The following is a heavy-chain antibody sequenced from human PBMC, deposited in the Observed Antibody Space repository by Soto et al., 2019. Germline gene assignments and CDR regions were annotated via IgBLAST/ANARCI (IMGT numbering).Heavy chain of an antibody. D-gene: IGHD6-19*01. CDR2: VHTSGST. CDR1: GDSISSYF. CDR3: SREKPVASTGWLDP. J-gene: IGHJ5*02. V-gene: IGHV4-4*07. Sequence: ETLCPNRSDSGDSISSYFWCWSRERSGKGLEWIGLVHTSGSTAYNPSLNSRVTMSVDTSKSQFSLNLTSVTAADTSVYSSSREKPVASTGWLDPWGQGTLVTVYS.